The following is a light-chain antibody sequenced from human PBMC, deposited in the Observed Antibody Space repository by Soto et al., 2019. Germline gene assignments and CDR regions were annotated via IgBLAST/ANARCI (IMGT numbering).Light chain of an antibody. CDR2: KAS. J-gene: IGKJ1*01. Sequence: DIQMTQSPATLAASVGDRVSLTCRASQSIDTWLAWYQQKPGKAPNLLIYKASRLESGVPSRFSGSGSGTEFTLTISSLQTEDFGSYYCQEYKNDYGTFGQGTKVEIK. CDR3: QEYKNDYGT. CDR1: QSIDTW. V-gene: IGKV1-5*03.